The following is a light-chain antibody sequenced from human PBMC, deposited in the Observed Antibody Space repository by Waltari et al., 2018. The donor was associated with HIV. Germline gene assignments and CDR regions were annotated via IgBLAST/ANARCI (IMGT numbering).Light chain of an antibody. J-gene: IGLJ2*01. CDR3: SSYANKNGFYVV. V-gene: IGLV2-8*01. CDR1: NSDIGGYNY. Sequence: QSALTQPPSASGSPGQSVTISCTGTNSDIGGYNYVSWYHQHPGKAPKLVISEVTKRPSGVPGRFSDSKSGTTASLTVSGLQAEDEADYYCSSYANKNGFYVVFGGGTRLTVL. CDR2: EVT.